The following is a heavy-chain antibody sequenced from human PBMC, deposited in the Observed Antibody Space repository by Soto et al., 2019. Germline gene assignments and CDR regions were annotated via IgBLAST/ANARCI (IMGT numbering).Heavy chain of an antibody. V-gene: IGHV3-33*01. J-gene: IGHJ4*02. CDR1: GFTFSSYG. Sequence: QVQLVESGGGVVQPGRSLRLSCAASGFTFSSYGMHWVRQAPGKGLEWVAVIWYDGSNKYYADSVKGRFTISRDNSKNALDLQMNSLRAEDRAVYYCARDLSGWYTDWGQGTLVTVSS. D-gene: IGHD6-19*01. CDR2: IWYDGSNK. CDR3: ARDLSGWYTD.